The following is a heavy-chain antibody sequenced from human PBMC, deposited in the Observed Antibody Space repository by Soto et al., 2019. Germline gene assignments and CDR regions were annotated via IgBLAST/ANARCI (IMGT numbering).Heavy chain of an antibody. CDR3: ARGAFCGGAPGCRDMDV. CDR2: ISAYNGNT. CDR1: GYKHISHS. D-gene: IGHD2-21*01. V-gene: IGHV1-18*01. Sequence: ASVKDSCKSSGYKHISHSMTWVRQAPGQGLAWMGRISAYNGNTNYAQKLQGRVTKTTYTSTNTAYMELRSLRSDDTAVYYCARGAFCGGAPGCRDMDVWGQGTTVTVSS. J-gene: IGHJ6*02.